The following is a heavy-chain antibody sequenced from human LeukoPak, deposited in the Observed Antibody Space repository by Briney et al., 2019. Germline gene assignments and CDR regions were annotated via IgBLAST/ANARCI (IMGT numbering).Heavy chain of an antibody. CDR2: IYYSRNT. Sequence: PADTLPLTCTLSCGPISSQHWSWIPDPPGKALVCIGYIYYSRNTKYNTTLNSRVTISVDTSKNQFSLKLSSVTAADTAIYYCARFLTTVTTVGIANYFDYWGQGTLVTVSS. J-gene: IGHJ4*02. CDR3: ARFLTTVTTVGIANYFDY. V-gene: IGHV4-59*08. D-gene: IGHD4-17*01. CDR1: CGPISSQH.